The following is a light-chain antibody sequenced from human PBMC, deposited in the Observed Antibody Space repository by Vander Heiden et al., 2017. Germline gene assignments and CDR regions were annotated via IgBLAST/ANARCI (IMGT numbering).Light chain of an antibody. Sequence: DIAMTQSPLSLPVTPGEPASISCRSSQSLLYSNGYNYLDWYLQKQGQSPQLLIYLGSNRASGVPDRFSGSGSGTDFTLKISRVEAEDVGVYYCRQALQTPRTFGQGTKLEIK. CDR2: LGS. CDR1: QSLLYSNGYNY. J-gene: IGKJ2*01. CDR3: RQALQTPRT. V-gene: IGKV2-28*01.